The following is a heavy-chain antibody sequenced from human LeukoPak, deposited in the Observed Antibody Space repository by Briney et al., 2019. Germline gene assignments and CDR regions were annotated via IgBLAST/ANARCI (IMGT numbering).Heavy chain of an antibody. CDR2: IYYSGST. Sequence: SETLSLTCTVSGGSISSSSSYWGWIRQPPGKGLERIGSIYYSGSTYYNPSLKSRVTISVDTSKNQFSLKLSSVTAADTAVYYCAEGRYFDWLDDAFDIWGQGTMVTVSS. CDR3: AEGRYFDWLDDAFDI. D-gene: IGHD3-9*01. J-gene: IGHJ3*02. V-gene: IGHV4-39*01. CDR1: GGSISSSSSY.